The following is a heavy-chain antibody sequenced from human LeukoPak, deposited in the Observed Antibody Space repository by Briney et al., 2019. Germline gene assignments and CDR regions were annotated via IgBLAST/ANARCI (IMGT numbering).Heavy chain of an antibody. V-gene: IGHV1-69*13. D-gene: IGHD4-11*01. CDR2: IIPIFGTA. CDR1: GGTFSSYA. CDR3: VSRATVTTSFDY. Sequence: SVKVSCKASGGTFSSYAISWVRQAPGQGLEWMGGIIPIFGTANYAQKFQGRVTITADESTSTAYMELSRLRSDDTAVYYCVSRATVTTSFDYWGQGTLVTVSS. J-gene: IGHJ4*02.